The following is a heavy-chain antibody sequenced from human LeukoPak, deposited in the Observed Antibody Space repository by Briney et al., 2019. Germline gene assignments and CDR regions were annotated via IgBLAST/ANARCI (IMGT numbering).Heavy chain of an antibody. CDR1: GVSISSYY. Sequence: PSGTLSLTCTVSGVSISSYYWSWIRQPPGKGLEWIGYIYYSGSTNYNPSLKSRVTISVDTSKNQFSLKLSSVTAADTAVYYCARDLEAAAGTSYYYYGMDVWGQGTTVTVSS. J-gene: IGHJ6*02. CDR2: IYYSGST. CDR3: ARDLEAAAGTSYYYYGMDV. D-gene: IGHD6-13*01. V-gene: IGHV4-59*01.